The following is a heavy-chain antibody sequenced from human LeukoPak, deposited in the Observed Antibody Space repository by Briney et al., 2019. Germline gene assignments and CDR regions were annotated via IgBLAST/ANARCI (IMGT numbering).Heavy chain of an antibody. CDR3: ARDHCSGDSCYFFDY. D-gene: IGHD2-15*01. CDR2: IIPIFGTV. V-gene: IGHV1-69*05. Sequence: GASVKVSCKASGGTFSSYAISWVRQAPGQGLEWMGGIIPIFGTVNYAQKFQGRVTITTDESTSTAYMELSSLRSEDTAIYYWARDHCSGDSCYFFDYWGQGTLVTVSS. CDR1: GGTFSSYA. J-gene: IGHJ4*02.